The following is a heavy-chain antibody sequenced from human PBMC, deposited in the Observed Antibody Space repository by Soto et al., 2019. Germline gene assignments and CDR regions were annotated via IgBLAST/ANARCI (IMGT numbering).Heavy chain of an antibody. CDR3: ARKRAVAGTVDY. D-gene: IGHD6-19*01. Sequence: GSLRLSCAASGFTFSSYSMNWVRQAPGKGLEWISSISSSSSYIYYADSVKGRFTIPRDNAKNSLYLQMNSLRAEDTAVYYCARKRAVAGTVDYWGQGTLVTVSS. CDR2: ISSSSSYI. CDR1: GFTFSSYS. V-gene: IGHV3-21*01. J-gene: IGHJ4*02.